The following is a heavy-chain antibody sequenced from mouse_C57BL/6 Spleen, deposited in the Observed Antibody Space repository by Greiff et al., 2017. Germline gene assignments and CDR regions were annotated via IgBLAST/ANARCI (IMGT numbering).Heavy chain of an antibody. CDR1: GFTFSSYA. D-gene: IGHD2-5*01. CDR2: ISDGGSYT. CDR3: ARDEDYSNYGFAY. V-gene: IGHV5-4*01. J-gene: IGHJ3*01. Sequence: EVMLVESGGGLVKPGGSLKLSCAASGFTFSSYAMSWVRQTPEKRLEWVATISDGGSYTYYPDNVKGRFTISRDNAKNNLYLQMSHLKSEDTAMYYCARDEDYSNYGFAYWGQGTLVTVSA.